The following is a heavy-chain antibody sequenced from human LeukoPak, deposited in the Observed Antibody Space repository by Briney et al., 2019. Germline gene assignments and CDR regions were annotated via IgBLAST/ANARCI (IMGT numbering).Heavy chain of an antibody. D-gene: IGHD1-26*01. V-gene: IGHV3-53*01. CDR1: GFTVSSNY. J-gene: IGHJ6*02. CDR2: IYSGGST. Sequence: AGSMRLSSAASGFTVSSNYMSWVRQAPGKGLEWVSVIYSGGSTYYADSVKGRFTISRDNSKNTLYLQMNSLRAEDTAVYYCASRRKSFYGMDVWGQGTTVTVSS. CDR3: ASRRKSFYGMDV.